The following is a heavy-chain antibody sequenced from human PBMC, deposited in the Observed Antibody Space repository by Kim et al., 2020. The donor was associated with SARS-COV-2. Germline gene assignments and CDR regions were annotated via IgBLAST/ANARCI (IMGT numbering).Heavy chain of an antibody. Sequence: GGSLRLSCAVSGFTFSDYAIHWVRRAPGKGLEYVSATTRSGDGSFYADSVEGRFTISRDNSKNTLYLQMNSLRLEDTSVNYCVRYGRNYGAVLWGQGSLVIVSS. CDR1: GFTFSDYA. CDR2: TTRSGDGS. J-gene: IGHJ4*02. D-gene: IGHD1-7*01. CDR3: VRYGRNYGAVL. V-gene: IGHV3-64D*06.